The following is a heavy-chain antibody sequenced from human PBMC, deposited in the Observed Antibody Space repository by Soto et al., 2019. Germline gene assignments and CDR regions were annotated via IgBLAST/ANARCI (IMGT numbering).Heavy chain of an antibody. J-gene: IGHJ3*02. CDR1: GGSISSGGYS. CDR3: ARVPIPSLDPGIQPWFHFVGAFDI. CDR2: IYHSGST. V-gene: IGHV4-30-2*01. Sequence: SETLSLTCAVSGGSISSGGYSWSWIRQPPGKGLEWIGYIYHSGSTYYNPSLKSRVTISVDRSKNQFSLKLSSVTAADTAVYYCARVPIPSLDPGIQPWFHFVGAFDIWCQGTLVT. D-gene: IGHD5-18*01.